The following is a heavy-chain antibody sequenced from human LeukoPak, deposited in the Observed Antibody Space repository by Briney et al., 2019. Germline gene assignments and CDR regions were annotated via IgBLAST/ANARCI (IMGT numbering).Heavy chain of an antibody. J-gene: IGHJ4*02. CDR2: IKQDGSEK. D-gene: IGHD1-26*01. V-gene: IGHV3-7*03. CDR3: ARSAGATRMYFDY. Sequence: GGSLRLSCAASGFTFGDTWMNWVRQVPGQGLEWVANIKQDGSEKFYVASVKGRFTISRDNGKSSLYLQMNSLRAEDTALYYCARSAGATRMYFDYWGQGTLVTVSS. CDR1: GFTFGDTW.